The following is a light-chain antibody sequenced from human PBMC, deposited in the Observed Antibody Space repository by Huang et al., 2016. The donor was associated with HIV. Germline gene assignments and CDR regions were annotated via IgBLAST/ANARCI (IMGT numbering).Light chain of an antibody. Sequence: DIQMTQSPSSLSASVGDRVTITCRASQNIRRYLNWYQQKPGKGPNLLIYGESDLQSGAPSSLSGSGAGTDFTLTINSLQPEDFATYYCQQTYNTPWTFGQGTKVEFK. CDR1: QNIRRY. J-gene: IGKJ1*01. CDR3: QQTYNTPWT. V-gene: IGKV1-39*01. CDR2: GES.